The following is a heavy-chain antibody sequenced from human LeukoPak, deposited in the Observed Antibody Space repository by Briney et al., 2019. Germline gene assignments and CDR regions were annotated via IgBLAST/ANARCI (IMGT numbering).Heavy chain of an antibody. CDR3: ARDYYDILTGYYHAFDY. CDR1: GFTFSSYW. D-gene: IGHD3-9*01. V-gene: IGHV3-7*01. CDR2: IKQDGSEK. Sequence: GGSLRLSCAASGFTFSSYWMSWVRQAPGKGLEWVANIKQDGSEKYYVDSVKGRFTISRDNAKNTLYLQMNSLRAEDTAVYYCARDYYDILTGYYHAFDYWGQGTLVTVSS. J-gene: IGHJ4*02.